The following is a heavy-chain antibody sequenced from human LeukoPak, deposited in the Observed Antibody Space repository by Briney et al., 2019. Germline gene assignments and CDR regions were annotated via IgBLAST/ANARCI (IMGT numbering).Heavy chain of an antibody. CDR1: GGSFSGYY. J-gene: IGHJ6*03. CDR2: INHSGST. Sequence: PSETLSLTCAVYGGSFSGYYWSWIRQPPGKGLEWIGEINHSGSTNYNPSLRSRVTISVDTSKNQFSLKLSSVTAADTAVYYCARAPRDYYYYYMDVWDKGITVTVSS. V-gene: IGHV4-34*01. CDR3: ARAPRDYYYYYMDV.